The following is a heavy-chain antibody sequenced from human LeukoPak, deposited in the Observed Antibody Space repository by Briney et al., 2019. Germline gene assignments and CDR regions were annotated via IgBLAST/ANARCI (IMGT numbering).Heavy chain of an antibody. V-gene: IGHV1-46*01. Sequence: ASVKVSCKASGYTFTSYYMHWVRQVPGQGLEWMGIINPSGGSTSYAQKFQGRVTMTRDMSTSTAYMELSSLRSEDTAVYYCARGARITSHYYYYYYMDVWGKGTTVTVSS. J-gene: IGHJ6*03. CDR1: GYTFTSYY. CDR2: INPSGGST. D-gene: IGHD1-20*01. CDR3: ARGARITSHYYYYYYMDV.